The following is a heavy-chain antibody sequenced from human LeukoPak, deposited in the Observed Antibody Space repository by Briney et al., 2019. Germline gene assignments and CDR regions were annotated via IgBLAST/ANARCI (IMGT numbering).Heavy chain of an antibody. D-gene: IGHD2-15*01. CDR1: GYSFTSYW. CDR3: ARDRFGGGSGRYFDY. J-gene: IGHJ4*02. V-gene: IGHV5-51*01. Sequence: GESLKISCQGSGYSFTSYWIGWVRQLPGKGLEWMGIIYPGDSDTRYSPSFQGQVAISADKSISTAYLQWSSLKASDTAMYYCARDRFGGGSGRYFDYWGQGTLVTVSS. CDR2: IYPGDSDT.